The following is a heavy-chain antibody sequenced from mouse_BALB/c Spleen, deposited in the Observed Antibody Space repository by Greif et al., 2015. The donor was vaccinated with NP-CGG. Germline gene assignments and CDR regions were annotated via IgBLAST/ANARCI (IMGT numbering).Heavy chain of an antibody. J-gene: IGHJ4*01. V-gene: IGHV5-12-1*01. Sequence: EVQRVESGGGLVKPGGSLKLSCAASGFAFSSYDMSWVRQTPEKRLEWVAYISSGGGSTYYPDTVKGRFTISRDNAKNTLYLQMSSLKSEDTAMYYCARYDGYYYYAMDYWGQGTSVIVSS. CDR3: ARYDGYYYYAMDY. D-gene: IGHD2-3*01. CDR2: ISSGGGST. CDR1: GFAFSSYD.